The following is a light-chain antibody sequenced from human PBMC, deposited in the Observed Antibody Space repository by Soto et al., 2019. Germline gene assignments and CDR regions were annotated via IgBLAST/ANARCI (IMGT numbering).Light chain of an antibody. J-gene: IGLJ1*01. CDR2: NVN. V-gene: IGLV2-14*01. CDR3: SSFTSSTTYV. CDR1: SSDVGGYNY. Sequence: QSALTQPASVSGSPGQSITISCTRTSSDVGGYNYVSWYQQHPGEVPKLIIFNVNNRPSGVSNRFSGSKSGNMASLTISGLQAEDEADYYCSSFTSSTTYVFGTGTKVTVL.